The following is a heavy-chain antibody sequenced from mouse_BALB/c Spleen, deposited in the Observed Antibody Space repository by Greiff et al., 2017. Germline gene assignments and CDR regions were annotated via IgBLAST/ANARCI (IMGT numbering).Heavy chain of an antibody. CDR1: GYTFTDYY. J-gene: IGHJ1*01. CDR3: ARSGGDFDV. Sequence: QVQLQQSGAELARPGASVKLSCKASGYTFTDYYINWVKQRPGQGLEWIGEIYPGSGNTYYNEKFKGKATLTADKSSSTAYMQLSSLTSEDSAVYFCARSGGDFDVWGAGTTVTVSS. CDR2: IYPGSGNT. V-gene: IGHV1-77*01.